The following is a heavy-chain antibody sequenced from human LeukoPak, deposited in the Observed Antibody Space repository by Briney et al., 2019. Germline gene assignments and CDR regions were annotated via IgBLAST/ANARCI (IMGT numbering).Heavy chain of an antibody. CDR3: ARPNWNGGYFDY. CDR1: GGSFSGYY. Sequence: PSETLSLTCAVYGGSFSGYYWSWIRQPPGKGLEWIGEINHSGSTYYNPSLKSRVTISVDTSKNQFSLKLSSVTAADTAVYYCARPNWNGGYFDYWGQGTLVTVSS. CDR2: INHSGST. J-gene: IGHJ4*02. V-gene: IGHV4-34*01. D-gene: IGHD1-1*01.